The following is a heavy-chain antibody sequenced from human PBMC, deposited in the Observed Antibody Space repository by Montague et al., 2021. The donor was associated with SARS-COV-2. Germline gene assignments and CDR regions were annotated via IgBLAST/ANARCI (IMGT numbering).Heavy chain of an antibody. CDR2: MYYSGST. D-gene: IGHD3-16*01. V-gene: IGHV4-39*07. J-gene: IGHJ6*02. CDR1: GGSISSSNYY. CDR3: ARDDIVLEGVTKGMDV. Sequence: SETLSLTCTVSGGSISSSNYYWGWIRQPPGKGLEWIGNMYYSGSTYYNPSLKSRVTISIDTSKNRFSLKMSSVTAADTAVYYCARDDIVLEGVTKGMDVWGQGNTVTVS.